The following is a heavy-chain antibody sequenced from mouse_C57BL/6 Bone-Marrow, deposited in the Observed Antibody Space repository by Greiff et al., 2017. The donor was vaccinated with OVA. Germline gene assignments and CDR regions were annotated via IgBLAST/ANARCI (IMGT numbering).Heavy chain of an antibody. Sequence: EVMLVESGGGLVKPGGSLKLSCAASGFTFSSYAMSWVRQTPEKRLEWVATISDGGSYTYYPDNVKGRFTISRDNAKNNLYLQMSHLKSEDTAMYYCARGRYAMDYWGQGTSVTVSS. V-gene: IGHV5-4*03. CDR1: GFTFSSYA. CDR3: ARGRYAMDY. CDR2: ISDGGSYT. J-gene: IGHJ4*01.